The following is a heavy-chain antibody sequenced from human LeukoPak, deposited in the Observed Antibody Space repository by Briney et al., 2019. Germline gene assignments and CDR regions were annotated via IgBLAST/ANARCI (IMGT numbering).Heavy chain of an antibody. V-gene: IGHV3-53*01. CDR1: TVSFKY. Sequence: GGSLRLSCAVTVSFKYMTWVRQAPGKGLEWASIIYSSTSSTFYSDSVKGRFTISRDNSKNTMFLQMNSLRVEDTAIYYCAYGSGSFYGLDVWGQGTTVTVSS. J-gene: IGHJ6*02. CDR3: AYGSGSFYGLDV. D-gene: IGHD3-10*01. CDR2: IYSSTSST.